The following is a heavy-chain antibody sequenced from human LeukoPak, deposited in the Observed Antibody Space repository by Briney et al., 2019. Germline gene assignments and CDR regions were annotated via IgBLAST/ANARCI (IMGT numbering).Heavy chain of an antibody. Sequence: GGSVRLSCAASGFTFSSYAMSWVRQAPGKGLEWVSGISGSGGSTYYADSVRGRFTISRDNSKNTVYLQMNSLRPEDTAVYYCAKGRKTAAGYYFDYWGQGTLVTASS. CDR1: GFTFSSYA. CDR2: ISGSGGST. J-gene: IGHJ4*02. V-gene: IGHV3-23*01. CDR3: AKGRKTAAGYYFDY. D-gene: IGHD6-13*01.